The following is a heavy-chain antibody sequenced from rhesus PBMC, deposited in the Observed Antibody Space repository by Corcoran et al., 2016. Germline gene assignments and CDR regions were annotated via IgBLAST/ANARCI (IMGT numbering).Heavy chain of an antibody. J-gene: IGHJ4*01. CDR1: GYTFTDYY. Sequence: EVQLVQSGAEVKKPGASVKISCKASGYTFTDYYLHWVRQDPGKGLWWRRLVPPEHGGTIHAQKFQDRVTITADTSTDTAYMELSSLSSEDTAVYYCATGQATGVDYWGQGVLVTVSS. CDR2: VPPEHGGT. D-gene: IGHD5-36*01. V-gene: IGHV1-111*02. CDR3: ATGQATGVDY.